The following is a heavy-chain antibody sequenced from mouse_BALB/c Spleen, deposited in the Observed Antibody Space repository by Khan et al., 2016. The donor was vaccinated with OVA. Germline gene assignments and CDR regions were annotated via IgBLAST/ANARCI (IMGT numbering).Heavy chain of an antibody. CDR2: IWSAGST. D-gene: IGHD2-4*01. CDR3: ARRGYDYGRGALFAY. J-gene: IGHJ3*01. V-gene: IGHV2-2*02. CDR1: GFSLNNYS. Sequence: VQLQESGPGLVQPSQSLSITCTVSGFSLNNYSVHWVRQSPGKGLEWLGVIWSAGSTDYTAAFISRLTISKDNSRSQVFFKMNSLQPNDTAIYYCARRGYDYGRGALFAYWGQGTLVTVSA.